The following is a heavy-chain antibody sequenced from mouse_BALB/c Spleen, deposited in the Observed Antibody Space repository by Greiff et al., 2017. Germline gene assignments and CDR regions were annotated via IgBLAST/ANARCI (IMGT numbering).Heavy chain of an antibody. J-gene: IGHJ3*01. V-gene: IGHV2-2*02. Sequence: QVQLKQSGPGLVQPSQSLSITCTVSGFSLTSYGVHWVRQSPGKGLEWLGVIWSGGSTDYNAAFISRLSISKDNSKSQVFFKMNSLQANDTAIYYCARLPYDYDGAWFAYWGQGTLVTVSA. D-gene: IGHD2-4*01. CDR2: IWSGGST. CDR3: ARLPYDYDGAWFAY. CDR1: GFSLTSYG.